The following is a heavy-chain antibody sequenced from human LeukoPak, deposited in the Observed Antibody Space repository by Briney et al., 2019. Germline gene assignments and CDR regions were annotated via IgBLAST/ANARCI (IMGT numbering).Heavy chain of an antibody. J-gene: IGHJ2*01. V-gene: IGHV4-4*07. Sequence: SETLSPTCTVSGGSISSYYWSWIRQPAGKGLEWIGRIYTSGSTNYNPSLKSRVTMSVDTSKNQFSLKLSSVTAADTAVYYCAGLAAAATSITYHYFDVWGRSTLVTVSS. CDR2: IYTSGST. D-gene: IGHD6-13*01. CDR3: AGLAAAATSITYHYFDV. CDR1: GGSISSYY.